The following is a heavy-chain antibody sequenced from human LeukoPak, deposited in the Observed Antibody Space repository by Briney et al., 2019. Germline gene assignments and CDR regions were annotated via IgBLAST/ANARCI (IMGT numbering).Heavy chain of an antibody. CDR1: GFTFSSYA. CDR2: ISGSGSST. D-gene: IGHD6-13*01. V-gene: IGHV3-23*01. J-gene: IGHJ6*02. Sequence: GGSLRLSCAASGFTFSSYAMSWARPAPGKGLEWVSAISGSGSSTYSADSVKGRFTISRDNSKNTLYLQMNSLRGEDTAVYYCAKAVAAAGYHFYGMDVWGQGTTVTVSS. CDR3: AKAVAAAGYHFYGMDV.